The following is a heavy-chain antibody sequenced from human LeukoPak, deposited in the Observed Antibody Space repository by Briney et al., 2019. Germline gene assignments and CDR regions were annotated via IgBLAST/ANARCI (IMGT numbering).Heavy chain of an antibody. Sequence: GASVKVSRKASGYTFTGYYMHWVRQAPGQGLEWMGWISAYNGNTNYAQKLQGRVTMTTDTSTSTAYMELRSLRSDDTAVYYCARDRAPVDWGQGTLVTVSS. CDR1: GYTFTGYY. CDR2: ISAYNGNT. CDR3: ARDRAPVD. V-gene: IGHV1-18*04. J-gene: IGHJ4*02. D-gene: IGHD2-21*01.